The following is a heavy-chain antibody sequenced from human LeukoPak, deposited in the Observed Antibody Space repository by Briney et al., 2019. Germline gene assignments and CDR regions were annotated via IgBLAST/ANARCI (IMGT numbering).Heavy chain of an antibody. V-gene: IGHV3-21*01. CDR3: ARDGEVVPAAPDY. CDR2: ISSSSSYI. J-gene: IGHJ4*02. D-gene: IGHD2-2*01. CDR1: GFTFSSYS. Sequence: SGGSLRLSCAASGFTFSSYSMNWVRQAPGKGLEWVSSISSSSSYIYYADSVKGRFTISRDNAKNSLYLQMNSLRAEDTAVYYCARDGEVVPAAPDYWGQGTLVTVSS.